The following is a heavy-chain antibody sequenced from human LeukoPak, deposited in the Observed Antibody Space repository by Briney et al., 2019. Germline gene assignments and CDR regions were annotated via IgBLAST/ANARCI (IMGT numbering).Heavy chain of an antibody. CDR3: ARGLYGSDSY. D-gene: IGHD6-19*01. CDR1: GGSISSDNW. J-gene: IGHJ4*02. Sequence: SGTLSLTCAVSGGSISSDNWWIWVRQPPGEGLEWIGEIYHSGRANYNPSLKSRVNMSVDKSKNQFSLSLSYVTAADTAVYHCARGLYGSDSYWGQGNLVTVSS. V-gene: IGHV4-4*02. CDR2: IYHSGRA.